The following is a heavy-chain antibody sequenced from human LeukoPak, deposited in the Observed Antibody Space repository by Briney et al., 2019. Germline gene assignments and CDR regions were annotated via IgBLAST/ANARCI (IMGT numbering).Heavy chain of an antibody. Sequence: PAGSLRLSCAASGFTFSNAWMSWVRQAPGKGLEWVGRIKSKTDGGTTDYAAPVKSRSTISRDDSKNTLYLQMNSLKTEDTAVYYCTTDSPYCSGGSCPSYWGQGTLVTVSS. D-gene: IGHD2-15*01. J-gene: IGHJ4*02. CDR3: TTDSPYCSGGSCPSY. CDR1: GFTFSNAW. CDR2: IKSKTDGGTT. V-gene: IGHV3-15*01.